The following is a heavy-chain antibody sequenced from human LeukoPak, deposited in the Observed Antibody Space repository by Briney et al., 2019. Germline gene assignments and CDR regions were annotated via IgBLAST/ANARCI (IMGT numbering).Heavy chain of an antibody. J-gene: IGHJ5*02. V-gene: IGHV3-33*01. CDR3: ARDLAAAGTWFDP. D-gene: IGHD6-13*01. CDR2: IWYDTSNK. CDR1: GFTFSSYG. Sequence: GGSLRLSCAASGFTFSSYGMHWVRQAPGKGLEWVAVIWYDTSNKYYVDSVKGRFTISRDNSKNTLYLQMNSLRAEDTAVYYCARDLAAAGTWFDPWGQRTLVTVSS.